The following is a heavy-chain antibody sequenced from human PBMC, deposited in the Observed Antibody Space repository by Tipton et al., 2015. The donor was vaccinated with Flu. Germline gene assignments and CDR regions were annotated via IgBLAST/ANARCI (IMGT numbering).Heavy chain of an antibody. Sequence: LRLSCTVSGGSISSSSYYWGWIRQPPGKGLEWIGSIYYSGSTYYNPSLKSRVTISVDTSKNQFSLKLSSVTAADTAVYYCARLDMTTVTTNWFDPWGQGTLVTVSS. J-gene: IGHJ5*02. CDR2: IYYSGST. CDR1: GGSISSSSYY. D-gene: IGHD4-17*01. CDR3: ARLDMTTVTTNWFDP. V-gene: IGHV4-39*01.